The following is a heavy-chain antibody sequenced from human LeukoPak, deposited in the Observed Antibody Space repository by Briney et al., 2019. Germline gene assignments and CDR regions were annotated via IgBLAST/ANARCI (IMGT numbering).Heavy chain of an antibody. CDR3: ARGGYYYDSSGPKGYYFDY. J-gene: IGHJ4*02. Sequence: GGSLRLSCAASRFTFSDYYMSWIRQAPGKGLEWVSYISSSGSTIYYADSVKGRFTISRDNAKNSLYLQMNSLRAEDTAVYYCARGGYYYDSSGPKGYYFDYWGQGTLVTVSS. CDR2: ISSSGSTI. D-gene: IGHD3-22*01. V-gene: IGHV3-11*04. CDR1: RFTFSDYY.